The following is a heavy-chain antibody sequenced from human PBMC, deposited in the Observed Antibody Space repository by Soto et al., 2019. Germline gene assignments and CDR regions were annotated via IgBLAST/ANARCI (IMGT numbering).Heavy chain of an antibody. D-gene: IGHD6-13*01. V-gene: IGHV3-53*01. Sequence: EVQLVESGGGLIQPGGSLRLSCAASGFTVSSNYMSWVRQAPGKGLEWVSVIYSGGSTYYADSVKGRFTISRDNSKNTLYLKMNGLRAGDAAVYSWAIQEQQRVRYWGQGTLVTVSS. CDR3: AIQEQQRVRY. CDR2: IYSGGST. J-gene: IGHJ4*02. CDR1: GFTVSSNY.